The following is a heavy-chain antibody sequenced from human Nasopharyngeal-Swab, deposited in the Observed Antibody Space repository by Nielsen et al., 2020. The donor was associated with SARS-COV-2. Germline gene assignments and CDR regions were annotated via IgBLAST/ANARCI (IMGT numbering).Heavy chain of an antibody. CDR2: INSEGSST. J-gene: IGHJ3*02. CDR1: GFTFSSYW. V-gene: IGHV3-74*01. D-gene: IGHD1-26*01. Sequence: GESLKISCAASGFTFSSYWMHWVRQAPGKGLVWVSRINSEGSSTSYADSVKGRFTISRDNAKNTLYLQMNSLRAEDTALYYCAKVKSGTSYDAFDIWGQGTMVTVSS. CDR3: AKVKSGTSYDAFDI.